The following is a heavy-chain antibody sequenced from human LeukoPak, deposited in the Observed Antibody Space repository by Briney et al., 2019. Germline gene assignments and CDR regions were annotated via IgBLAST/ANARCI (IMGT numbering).Heavy chain of an antibody. Sequence: GGSLRLSCAASGFSFSGYNMNWVRQAPGKGLEWVSSITASSIYIHYADSVKGRFTISRDNAENSLYLQMNSLRAEDTAVYYCARVLRDYYFDYWGQGTLVTVSS. J-gene: IGHJ4*02. V-gene: IGHV3-21*04. CDR3: ARVLRDYYFDY. CDR1: GFSFSGYN. CDR2: ITASSIYI. D-gene: IGHD3-9*01.